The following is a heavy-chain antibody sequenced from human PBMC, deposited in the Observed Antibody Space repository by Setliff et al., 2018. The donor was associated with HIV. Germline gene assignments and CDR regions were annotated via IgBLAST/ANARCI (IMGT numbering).Heavy chain of an antibody. CDR2: ISAYNGDT. Sequence: ASVKVSCKASGYTFTSYGINWVRQAHGQGLEWMGWISAYNGDTHYAQKLQGRVTMTTDTSTTTAYMELRSLRSDDTAMYFCARKGQLLTIDYWGQGTLVTVSS. V-gene: IGHV1-18*01. CDR3: ARKGQLLTIDY. CDR1: GYTFTSYG. J-gene: IGHJ4*02. D-gene: IGHD2-2*01.